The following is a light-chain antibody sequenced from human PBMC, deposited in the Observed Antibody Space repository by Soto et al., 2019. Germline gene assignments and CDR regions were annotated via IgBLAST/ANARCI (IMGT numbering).Light chain of an antibody. V-gene: IGKV1-12*01. CDR3: QQANSFPIT. J-gene: IGKJ5*01. Sequence: DIQMTQSPSSVSASVGDRVTITCRASQGIRSWLAWYQQKPGTAPKLLIYAASTLQSGVPSRFSGSGSGTDFTLTISSLQPDDFATYYCQQANSFPITFGQGTRLEIK. CDR1: QGIRSW. CDR2: AAS.